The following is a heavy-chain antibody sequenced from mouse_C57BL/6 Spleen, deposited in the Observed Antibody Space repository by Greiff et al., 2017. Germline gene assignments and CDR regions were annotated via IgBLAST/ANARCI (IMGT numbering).Heavy chain of an antibody. J-gene: IGHJ4*01. Sequence: VNVVESGPELVKPGASVKISCKASGYAFSSSWMNWVKQRPGKGLEWIGRIYPGDGDTNYNGKFKGKATLTADKSSSTAYMQLSSLTSEDSAVYFCARDYYGSSYYAMDYWGQGTSVTVSS. D-gene: IGHD1-1*01. CDR3: ARDYYGSSYYAMDY. CDR1: GYAFSSSW. V-gene: IGHV1-82*01. CDR2: IYPGDGDT.